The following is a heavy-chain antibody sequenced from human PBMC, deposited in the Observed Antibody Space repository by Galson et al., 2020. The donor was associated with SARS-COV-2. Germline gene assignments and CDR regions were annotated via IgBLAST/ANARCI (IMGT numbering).Heavy chain of an antibody. D-gene: IGHD2-2*01. CDR1: GFTFSSYG. V-gene: IGHV3-30*18. Sequence: GGSLRLSCAASGFTFSSYGMHWVRQAPGKGLEWVAVISYDGSNKYYADSVKGRFTISRDNSKNTLYLQMNSLRAEDTAVYYCAKEIVVVPARDYYYYGMDVWGQGTTVTVSS. J-gene: IGHJ6*02. CDR3: AKEIVVVPARDYYYYGMDV. CDR2: ISYDGSNK.